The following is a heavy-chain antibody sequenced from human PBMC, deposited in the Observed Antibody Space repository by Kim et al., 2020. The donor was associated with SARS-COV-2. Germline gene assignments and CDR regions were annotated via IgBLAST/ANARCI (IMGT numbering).Heavy chain of an antibody. D-gene: IGHD2-15*01. V-gene: IGHV3-53*05. J-gene: IGHJ4*03. CDR2: IYSGGNT. CDR3: SRESCGGGSFYVFDY. Sequence: GGSLRLSCAASGLTVSSNYMSWVRQAPGKGLEWVSVIYSGGNTNYADSVKGRFTISRDNSNTLYLQMHSLRTEATAAYYCSRESCGGGSFYVFDYWGQGT. CDR1: GLTVSSNY.